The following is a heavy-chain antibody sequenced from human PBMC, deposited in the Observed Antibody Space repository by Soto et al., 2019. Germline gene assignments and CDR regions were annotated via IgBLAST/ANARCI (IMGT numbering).Heavy chain of an antibody. CDR1: GYSFTSYW. Sequence: PGESLKISCKGSGYSFTSYWIGWVRQMPGKGLEWMGIIYPGDSDTRYSPSFQGQVTISADKSISTAYLQWSSLKASDTAMYYCARLGGSYSYAHPYYYHMAVWGKGTTVTVSS. J-gene: IGHJ6*03. CDR3: ARLGGSYSYAHPYYYHMAV. D-gene: IGHD5-18*01. CDR2: IYPGDSDT. V-gene: IGHV5-51*01.